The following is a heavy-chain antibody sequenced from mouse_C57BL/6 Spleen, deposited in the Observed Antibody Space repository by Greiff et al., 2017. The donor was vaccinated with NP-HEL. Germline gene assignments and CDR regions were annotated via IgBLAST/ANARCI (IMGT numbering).Heavy chain of an antibody. CDR1: GFTFSDYG. V-gene: IGHV5-17*01. CDR3: ARAAYYSNHWYFDV. CDR2: ISSGSSTI. D-gene: IGHD2-5*01. Sequence: EVHLVESGGGLVKPGGSLKLSCAASGFTFSDYGMHWVRQAPEKGLEWVAYISSGSSTIYYADTVKGRFTISRDNAKNTLFLQMTSLRSEDTAMYYCARAAYYSNHWYFDVWGTGTTVTVSS. J-gene: IGHJ1*03.